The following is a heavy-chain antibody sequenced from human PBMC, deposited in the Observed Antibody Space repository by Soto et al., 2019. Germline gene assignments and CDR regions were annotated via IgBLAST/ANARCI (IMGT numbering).Heavy chain of an antibody. CDR2: IYYSGST. CDR3: ARDSSYGDYFDY. CDR1: GGSVSSGSYY. V-gene: IGHV4-61*01. D-gene: IGHD4-17*01. Sequence: SETLSLTCTVSGGSVSSGSYYWSWIRQPPGKRLEWIGYIYYSGSTNYNPSLKSRVTISVDTSKNQFSLKVSSVTAADTAVYYCARDSSYGDYFDYWGQGTLVTVSS. J-gene: IGHJ4*02.